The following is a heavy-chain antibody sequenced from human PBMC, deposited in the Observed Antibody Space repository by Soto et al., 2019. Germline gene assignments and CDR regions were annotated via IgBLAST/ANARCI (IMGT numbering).Heavy chain of an antibody. CDR2: IYHSGRT. CDR1: GGSIRSSNW. CDR3: AMAVELATIGSFDY. Sequence: QVQLLESGPGLVKVSGTLSLTCAVSGGSIRSSNWWSWVRQPPGKGLEWSGEIYHSGRTNYNPSLRSRVTMSVDKSKNQFSLKLTSVTAADPAVYYCAMAVELATIGSFDYWGQGDLVIVSP. J-gene: IGHJ4*02. D-gene: IGHD6-19*01. V-gene: IGHV4-4*02.